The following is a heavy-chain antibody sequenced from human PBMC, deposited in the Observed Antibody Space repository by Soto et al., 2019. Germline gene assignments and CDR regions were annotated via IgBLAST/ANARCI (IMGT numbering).Heavy chain of an antibody. D-gene: IGHD6-6*01. CDR1: GFTFSSYS. CDR2: ISSSSTI. V-gene: IGHV3-48*02. J-gene: IGHJ6*02. CDR3: ARDRDSSSPYYYYYGMDV. Sequence: GGSLRLSCAASGFTFSSYSMNWVRQAPGKGLEWVSYISSSSTIYYADSEKGRFTISRDDAKNSLYLQMNSLRDEDTAVYYCARDRDSSSPYYYYYGMDVWGQGTTVTVSS.